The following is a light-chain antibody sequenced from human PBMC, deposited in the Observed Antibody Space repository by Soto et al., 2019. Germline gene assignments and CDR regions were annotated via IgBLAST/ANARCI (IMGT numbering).Light chain of an antibody. J-gene: IGLJ2*01. CDR3: QVWDSSRAHGV. V-gene: IGLV3-21*02. Sequence: SYELTQPPSVSVAPGQTARITCGGNNIGIMSVHWYQQKPGQAPVLVVYDDSDRHSGITERFSGSKSENTATLTISSVEAGDEADYSCQVWDSSRAHGVFGGGTKLTVL. CDR1: NIGIMS. CDR2: DDS.